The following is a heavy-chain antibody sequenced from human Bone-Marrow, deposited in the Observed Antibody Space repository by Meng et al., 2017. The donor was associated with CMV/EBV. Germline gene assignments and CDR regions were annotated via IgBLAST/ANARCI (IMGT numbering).Heavy chain of an antibody. CDR2: IQVIGHT. J-gene: IGHJ4*02. CDR1: GHPIKNYN. D-gene: IGHD3-16*01. V-gene: IGHV4-4*07. CDR3: AGSRPGGGACDY. Sequence: EAGPGTVNPSGSLSLTCTVSGHPIKNYNWNWVRQPAGQGLEWIGLIQVIGHTVYNPSLKSRVTVSLDASKNQFSLTLNSVTAADTATYYCAGSRPGGGACDYWGQGILVTVSS.